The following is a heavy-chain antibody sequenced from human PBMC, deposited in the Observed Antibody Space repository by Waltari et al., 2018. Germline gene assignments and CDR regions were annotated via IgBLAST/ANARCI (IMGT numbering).Heavy chain of an antibody. CDR1: GFTFSSYG. D-gene: IGHD3-10*01. CDR2: IRYDGSNK. V-gene: IGHV3-30*02. J-gene: IGHJ4*02. CDR3: ALAPYYYGSGSPGY. Sequence: QVQLVESGGGVVQPGGSLRLSCAASGFTFSSYGMHWVRQAPGKGLEWVAFIRYDGSNKYYADSVKGRFTISRDNSKNTLYLQMNSLRAEDTAVYYCALAPYYYGSGSPGYWGQGTLVTVSS.